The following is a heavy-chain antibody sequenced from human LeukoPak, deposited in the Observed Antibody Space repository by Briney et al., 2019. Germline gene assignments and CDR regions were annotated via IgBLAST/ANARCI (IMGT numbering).Heavy chain of an antibody. Sequence: SETLSLTCAVYGGSFSGYYWSWIRQPPGKGLEWTGEINHSGSTNYNPSLKSRVTISVDTSKNQFSLKLSSVTAADTAVYYCPRARCSGGSCYSDAFDIWGQGTMVTVSS. CDR1: GGSFSGYY. V-gene: IGHV4-34*01. CDR3: PRARCSGGSCYSDAFDI. J-gene: IGHJ3*02. CDR2: INHSGST. D-gene: IGHD2-15*01.